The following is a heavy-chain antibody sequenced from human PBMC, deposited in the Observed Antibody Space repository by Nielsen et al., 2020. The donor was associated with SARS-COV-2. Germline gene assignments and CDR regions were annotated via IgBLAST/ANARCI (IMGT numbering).Heavy chain of an antibody. CDR2: ISGSGGST. Sequence: GESLKISCAASGFTFSSYAMSWVRQAPGKGLEWVSAISGSGGSTYYADSVKGRFTISRDNSKNTLYLQMNSLRAEDTAVYYCAKDGARGDYGYFDYWGQRTLVTVSS. CDR1: GFTFSSYA. J-gene: IGHJ4*02. D-gene: IGHD4-17*01. CDR3: AKDGARGDYGYFDY. V-gene: IGHV3-23*01.